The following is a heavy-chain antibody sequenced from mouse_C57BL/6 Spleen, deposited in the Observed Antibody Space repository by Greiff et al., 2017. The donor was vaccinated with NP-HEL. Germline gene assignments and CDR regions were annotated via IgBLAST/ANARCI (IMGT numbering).Heavy chain of an antibody. CDR3: ARDPITTVVATPYAMDY. CDR1: GYSITSGYY. V-gene: IGHV3-6*01. D-gene: IGHD1-1*01. Sequence: EVQLVESGPGLVKPSQSLSLTCSVTGYSITSGYYWNWIRQFPGNKLEWMGYISYDGSNNYNPSLKNRISITRDTSKNQFFLKLNSVTTEDTATYYCARDPITTVVATPYAMDYWGQGTSVTVSS. CDR2: ISYDGSN. J-gene: IGHJ4*01.